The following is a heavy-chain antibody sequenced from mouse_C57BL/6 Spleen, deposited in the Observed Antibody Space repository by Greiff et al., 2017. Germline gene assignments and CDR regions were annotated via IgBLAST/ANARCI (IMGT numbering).Heavy chain of an antibody. CDR3: ARSLYSNDVEDY. D-gene: IGHD2-12*01. Sequence: QVQLQQPGAELVKPGASVKLSCKASGYTFTSYWMQWVKQRPGQGLEWIGEIDPSDSYTNYNQKFKGKATLTVDTSSSTAYMQLSSLTSEDSAVYYCARSLYSNDVEDYWGQGTSVTVSS. CDR1: GYTFTSYW. J-gene: IGHJ4*01. V-gene: IGHV1-50*01. CDR2: IDPSDSYT.